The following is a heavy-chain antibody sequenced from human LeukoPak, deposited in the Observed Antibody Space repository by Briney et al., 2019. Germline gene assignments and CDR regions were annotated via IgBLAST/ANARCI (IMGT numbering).Heavy chain of an antibody. CDR1: GFTFSTYS. CDR3: AELGITMIGGV. D-gene: IGHD3-10*02. J-gene: IGHJ6*04. Sequence: GGSLRLSCVDSGFTFSTYSMNWVRQAPGKGLEWVSYISSSGSTIYYADSVKGRFTISRDNAKNSLYLQMNSLRVEDTAVYYCAELGITMIGGVWGKGTTVTISS. V-gene: IGHV3-48*04. CDR2: ISSSGSTI.